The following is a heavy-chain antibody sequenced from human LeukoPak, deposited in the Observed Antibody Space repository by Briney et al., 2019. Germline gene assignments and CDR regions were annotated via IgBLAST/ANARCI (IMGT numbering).Heavy chain of an antibody. J-gene: IGHJ6*02. CDR3: TTDLPYYYGMDV. Sequence: PGGSLRLSCAASGFTFSNAWMSWVRQAPGKGLEWVGRIKSKTDGGTTDYAAPVKGRFTISRDDSKNTLYLQMNSLKTEDTAVYYCTTDLPYYYGMDVWGQGTTVTVSS. CDR2: IKSKTDGGTT. V-gene: IGHV3-15*01. CDR1: GFTFSNAW.